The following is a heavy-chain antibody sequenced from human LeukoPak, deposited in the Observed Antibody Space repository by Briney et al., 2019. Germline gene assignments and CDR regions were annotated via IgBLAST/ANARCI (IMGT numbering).Heavy chain of an antibody. Sequence: SETLSLTCTVSGGSISSSSYYWGWIRQPPGKGLEWIGSIYYSGSTYYNPSLKSRVTISVDTSKNQFSLKLSSVTAADTAVYYCARGGQIAAAGTTYFDYWGQGTLVTVSS. J-gene: IGHJ4*02. V-gene: IGHV4-39*07. CDR1: GGSISSSSYY. CDR2: IYYSGST. CDR3: ARGGQIAAAGTTYFDY. D-gene: IGHD6-13*01.